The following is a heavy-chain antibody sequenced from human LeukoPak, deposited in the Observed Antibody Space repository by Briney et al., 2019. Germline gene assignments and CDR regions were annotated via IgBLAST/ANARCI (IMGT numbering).Heavy chain of an antibody. D-gene: IGHD6-13*01. V-gene: IGHV4-39*07. Sequence: PSETLSLTCTVSGGSISSSSYYWGWIRQPPGKGLEWIGSIYYSGSTYYNPSLKSRVTISVDTSKNQFSLKLSSVTAADTAVYYCAREDGESSSSWFNDAFDIWGQGTMVTVSS. J-gene: IGHJ3*02. CDR2: IYYSGST. CDR3: AREDGESSSSWFNDAFDI. CDR1: GGSISSSSYY.